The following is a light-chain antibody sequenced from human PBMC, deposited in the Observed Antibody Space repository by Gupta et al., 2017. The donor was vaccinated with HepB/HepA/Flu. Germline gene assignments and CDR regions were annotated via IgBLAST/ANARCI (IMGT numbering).Light chain of an antibody. Sequence: DIQMTQSPSSLSASVGDRVTITCRASQSISSYLNWYQQKPGKAPKLLIYAASSWQSGVPSRFSGSGSGTDFTLTISSLQPEEFATYYCQQSYSTPPSTFGQGTKLEIK. CDR1: QSISSY. CDR2: AAS. CDR3: QQSYSTPPST. J-gene: IGKJ2*01. V-gene: IGKV1-39*01.